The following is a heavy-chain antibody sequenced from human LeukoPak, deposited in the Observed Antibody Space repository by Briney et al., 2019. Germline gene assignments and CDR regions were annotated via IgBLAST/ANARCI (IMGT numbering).Heavy chain of an antibody. CDR1: GFTFSSYA. J-gene: IGHJ5*02. Sequence: PGGSLRLSCAASGFTFSSYAMHWVRQAPGKGLEWVANIKQDGSAKYYVDSVKGRFTISRDNAKNSLYLQMNSLRAEDTAVYYCARDWNWFDPWGQGTLVTVSS. CDR2: IKQDGSAK. CDR3: ARDWNWFDP. V-gene: IGHV3-7*01.